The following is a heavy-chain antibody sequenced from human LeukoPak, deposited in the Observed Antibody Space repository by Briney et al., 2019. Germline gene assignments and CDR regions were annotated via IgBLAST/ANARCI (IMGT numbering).Heavy chain of an antibody. J-gene: IGHJ4*02. Sequence: GGSLRLSCAASGFTFSSYWMSWVRQAPGKGLEWVAFIRYDGSNKYYADSVKGRFTISRDNSKNTLYLQMNSLRAEDTAVYYCAKDRIPTRFLEWYLDYWGQGTLVTVSS. CDR3: AKDRIPTRFLEWYLDY. CDR2: IRYDGSNK. D-gene: IGHD3-3*01. V-gene: IGHV3-30*02. CDR1: GFTFSSYW.